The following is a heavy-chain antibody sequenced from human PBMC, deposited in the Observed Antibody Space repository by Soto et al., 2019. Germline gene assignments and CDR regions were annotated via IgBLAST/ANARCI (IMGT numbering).Heavy chain of an antibody. D-gene: IGHD2-2*01. CDR3: ARGGGHYCSSTSCYDDWFDP. CDR1: GGSFSGYY. Sequence: PSETLSLTCAVYGGSFSGYYWSWIRQPPGKGLERIGEINHSGSTNYNPSLKSRVTISVDTSKNQFSLTLSSVTAADTAVYYCARGGGHYCSSTSCYDDWFDPWGQGTLVTVSA. V-gene: IGHV4-34*01. CDR2: INHSGST. J-gene: IGHJ5*02.